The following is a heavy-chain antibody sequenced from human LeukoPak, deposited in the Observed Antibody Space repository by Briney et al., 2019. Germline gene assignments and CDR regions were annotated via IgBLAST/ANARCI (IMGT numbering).Heavy chain of an antibody. CDR2: IYSDGDGGDT. CDR1: GGSISSYY. CDR3: ARRSTVTRDLDI. V-gene: IGHV3-66*04. D-gene: IGHD4-17*01. J-gene: IGHJ3*02. Sequence: PSETLSLTCTVSGGSISSYYWSWIRQPPGKGLEWVSVIYSDGDGGDTYYADSVKGRFTISRGNSKNTVYLQLNSLRAEDTAVYYCARRSTVTRDLDIWGQGTMVTVSS.